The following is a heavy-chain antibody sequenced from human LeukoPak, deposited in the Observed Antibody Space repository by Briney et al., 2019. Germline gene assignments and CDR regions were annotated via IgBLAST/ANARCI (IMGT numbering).Heavy chain of an antibody. CDR2: ISWNSGSI. V-gene: IGHV3-9*01. CDR1: GFTFDDYA. Sequence: GGSLRLSCAASGFTFDDYAMHWVRQAPGKGLEWVSVISWNSGSIGYADSVKGRFTISRDNAKNSLYLQMNSLRAEDTALYYCAKDTTYCGGDCYSSHGMDVWGQGTTVTVSS. D-gene: IGHD2-21*02. J-gene: IGHJ6*02. CDR3: AKDTTYCGGDCYSSHGMDV.